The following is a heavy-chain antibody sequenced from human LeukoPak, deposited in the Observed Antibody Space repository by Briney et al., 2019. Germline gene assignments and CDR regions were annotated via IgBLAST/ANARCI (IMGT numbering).Heavy chain of an antibody. D-gene: IGHD3-10*01. CDR2: IYYSGST. J-gene: IGHJ3*02. Sequence: SETLSLTCTVSGGSISSYYWSWIRQPPGKGLEWIGYIYYSGSTNYNPSLKSRVTTSVDTSKNQFSLKLSSVTAADTAVYYCARDSGYYGSGILAFDIWGQGTMVTVSS. CDR1: GGSISSYY. V-gene: IGHV4-59*01. CDR3: ARDSGYYGSGILAFDI.